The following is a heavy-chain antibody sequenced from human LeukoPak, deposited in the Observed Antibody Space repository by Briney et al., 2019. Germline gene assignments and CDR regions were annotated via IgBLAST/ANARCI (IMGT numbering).Heavy chain of an antibody. D-gene: IGHD5-18*01. J-gene: IGHJ3*02. Sequence: PGRSLRLSCAASGFTLNSHGMHWVRQAPGKGLEWVAVISYDGSNKYYADSVKGRFTISRDNSKNTLYLQMNSLRAEDTAVYYCAKDQGIQLWLRYTFDIWGQGTMVTVSS. CDR1: GFTLNSHG. CDR2: ISYDGSNK. V-gene: IGHV3-30*18. CDR3: AKDQGIQLWLRYTFDI.